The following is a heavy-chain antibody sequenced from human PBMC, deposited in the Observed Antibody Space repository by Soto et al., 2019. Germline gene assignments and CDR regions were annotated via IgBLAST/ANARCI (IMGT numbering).Heavy chain of an antibody. J-gene: IGHJ4*02. D-gene: IGHD4-17*01. CDR3: ARRFGDYRLYFDY. Sequence: SETLSLTCTVSSGSISSSSYYWGWIRQPPGKGLEWIGSIYYSGSTYFNPSLKSRVTISVDTSKNQFSLKLSSVTAADTAVYYCARRFGDYRLYFDYWGQGTLVTVSS. V-gene: IGHV4-39*01. CDR2: IYYSGST. CDR1: SGSISSSSYY.